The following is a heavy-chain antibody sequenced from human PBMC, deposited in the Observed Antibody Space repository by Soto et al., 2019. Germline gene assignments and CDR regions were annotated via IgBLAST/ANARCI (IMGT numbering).Heavy chain of an antibody. Sequence: ASVKVSCKASGGTFSSYAISWVRQAPGQGLEWMGGIIPIFGTANYAQKFQGRVTITADESTSTAYMELSSLRSEDTAVYYCARVGDVAGMTSGPLVYWGQGTLVTVSS. CDR2: IIPIFGTA. D-gene: IGHD1-1*01. CDR3: ARVGDVAGMTSGPLVY. J-gene: IGHJ4*02. CDR1: GGTFSSYA. V-gene: IGHV1-69*13.